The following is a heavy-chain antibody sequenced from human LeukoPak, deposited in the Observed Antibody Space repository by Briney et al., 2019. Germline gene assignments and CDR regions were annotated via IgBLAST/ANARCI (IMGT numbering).Heavy chain of an antibody. CDR2: IKQDGSEK. V-gene: IGHV3-7*01. J-gene: IGHJ4*02. CDR1: GFTFSSYW. CDR3: ARDPYGGIPHLDY. D-gene: IGHD4-23*01. Sequence: PGGSLRLSCAASGFTFSSYWMSWVRQAPGKGLEWVANIKQDGSEKYYVDSVKGRFTISRDNAKNSLYLQMNSLRAEDTAVYYCARDPYGGIPHLDYWGQGTLVTVSS.